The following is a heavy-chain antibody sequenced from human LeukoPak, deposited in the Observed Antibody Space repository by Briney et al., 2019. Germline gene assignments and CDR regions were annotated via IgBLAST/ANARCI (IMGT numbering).Heavy chain of an antibody. V-gene: IGHV4-34*01. Sequence: SETLSLTCAVYGGSFSGYYWSWIRQPPGKGLEWIGEINHSGSTNYNPSLKGRVTISVDTSKNQFSLKLSSVTAADTAVYYCARRRAAARYYFDYWGQGTLVTVSA. CDR2: INHSGST. D-gene: IGHD6-6*01. CDR3: ARRRAAARYYFDY. J-gene: IGHJ4*02. CDR1: GGSFSGYY.